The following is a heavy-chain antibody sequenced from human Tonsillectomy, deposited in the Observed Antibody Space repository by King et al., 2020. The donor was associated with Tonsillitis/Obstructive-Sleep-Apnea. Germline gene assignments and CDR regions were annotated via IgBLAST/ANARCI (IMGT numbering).Heavy chain of an antibody. Sequence: HVQLQESGPGLVKPSETLSLICTVSSGSISSYYWSWIRQPPGKGLEWIGYIYYSGSTKYNPSLESRVTISVDTSKNQFSLKLSSVTPADTAVYYCAREGDEVDAFDIWGQGTMVTVSS. D-gene: IGHD3-16*01. CDR1: SGSISSYY. V-gene: IGHV4-59*01. CDR2: IYYSGST. J-gene: IGHJ3*02. CDR3: AREGDEVDAFDI.